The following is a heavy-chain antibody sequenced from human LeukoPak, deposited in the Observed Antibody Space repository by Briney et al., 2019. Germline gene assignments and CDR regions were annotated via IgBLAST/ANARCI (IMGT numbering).Heavy chain of an antibody. CDR2: IYYSGST. Sequence: SETLSLTCTVSGGSISSYYWSWIRQPPGKGLEWIGYIYYSGSTNYNPSLKSRVSISLDTSKNQFSLRLSSVTAADTAMYYCARHYADYTDPYTFDIWGQGTMVTVSS. CDR1: GGSISSYY. D-gene: IGHD4-17*01. CDR3: ARHYADYTDPYTFDI. V-gene: IGHV4-59*08. J-gene: IGHJ3*02.